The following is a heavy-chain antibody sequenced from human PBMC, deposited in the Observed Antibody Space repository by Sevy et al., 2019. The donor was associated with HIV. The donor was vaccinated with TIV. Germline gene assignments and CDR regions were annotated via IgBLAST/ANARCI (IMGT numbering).Heavy chain of an antibody. J-gene: IGHJ4*02. CDR1: GFTFGDFA. D-gene: IGHD1-1*01. CDR2: FKNRGLGGTL. CDR3: TRWKGTQSIFDY. Sequence: GGSLRLSCTTSGFTFGDFAMNWVRQAPGKGLEWVAFFKNRGLGGTLDHAASVKGRFIISRDDSKGIAYLQMNDLKTEDTGVYYRTRWKGTQSIFDYRGQGALVTVSS. V-gene: IGHV3-49*04.